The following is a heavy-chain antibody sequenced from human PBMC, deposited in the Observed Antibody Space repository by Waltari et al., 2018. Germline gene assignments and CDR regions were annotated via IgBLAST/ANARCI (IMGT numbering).Heavy chain of an antibody. CDR1: GFPFLSYG. CDR3: AKAYYYGSGSFY. J-gene: IGHJ4*02. D-gene: IGHD3-10*01. V-gene: IGHV3-30*18. CDR2: ISYDGSNK. Sequence: QVQLVESGGGVVQPGRSLRLPCSASGFPFLSYGLHWFRQAPGKGLEWVAVISYDGSNKYYADSVKGRFTISRDNSKNTLYLQMNSLRAEDTAVYYCAKAYYYGSGSFYWGQGTLVTVSS.